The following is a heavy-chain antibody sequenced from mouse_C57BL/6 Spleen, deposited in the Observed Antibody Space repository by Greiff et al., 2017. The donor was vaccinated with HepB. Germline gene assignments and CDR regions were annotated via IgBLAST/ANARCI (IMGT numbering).Heavy chain of an antibody. CDR3: ARGDGYYAAMDY. D-gene: IGHD2-3*01. Sequence: QVQLQQSGPELVKPGASVKISCKASGYAFSSSWMNWVKQRPGKGLEWIGRIYPGDGDTNYNGKFKGKATLTADKSSSTASMQLSSLTSEDSAVYFCARGDGYYAAMDYWGQGTSVTVSS. CDR1: GYAFSSSW. CDR2: IYPGDGDT. V-gene: IGHV1-82*01. J-gene: IGHJ4*01.